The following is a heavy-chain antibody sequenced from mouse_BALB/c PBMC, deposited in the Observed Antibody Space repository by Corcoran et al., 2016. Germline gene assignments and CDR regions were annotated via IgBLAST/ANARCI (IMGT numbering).Heavy chain of an antibody. CDR1: GYSFTGYY. V-gene: IGHV1S34*01. CDR2: ISCYNGAT. Sequence: LVKTGASVKISCKASGYSFTGYYRHWVKQSHGKSLEWIGYISCYNGATSYNQKFKGKATFTVDTSSSTAYMQFNSLTSEDSAVYYCARATLRYYAMDYWGQGTSVTVSS. J-gene: IGHJ4*01. CDR3: ARATLRYYAMDY. D-gene: IGHD2-12*01.